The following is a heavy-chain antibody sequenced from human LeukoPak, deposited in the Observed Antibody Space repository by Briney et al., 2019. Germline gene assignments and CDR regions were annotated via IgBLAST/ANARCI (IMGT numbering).Heavy chain of an antibody. CDR3: VRRGYSSSWTYYYYYYGMDV. CDR1: GYTFTSYD. V-gene: IGHV1-8*01. CDR2: MNPNSGNT. D-gene: IGHD6-13*01. J-gene: IGHJ6*02. Sequence: GASVKVSCKASGYTFTSYDINWVRQATGQGLEWMGWMNPNSGNTGYAQKFQGRVTMTRNTSISTAYMELSSLRSEDTAVYYCVRRGYSSSWTYYYYYYGMDVWGQGTTVTVSS.